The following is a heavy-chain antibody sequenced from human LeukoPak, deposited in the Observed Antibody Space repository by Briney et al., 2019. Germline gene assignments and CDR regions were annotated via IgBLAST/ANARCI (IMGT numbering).Heavy chain of an antibody. CDR3: AIIGTPGETEYYRL. CDR1: GYTFRNYG. V-gene: IGHV3-30*02. CDR2: IRYDGNKK. J-gene: IGHJ1*01. D-gene: IGHD2-21*01. Sequence: GGSLRLSCTGSGYTFRNYGMHWVRQAPGKGLEWVAFIRYDGNKKYYADAVEGRFAISRDNSKDTLYLQMNSLRVEDTAMYYCAIIGTPGETEYYRLWGQGTLVTVSS.